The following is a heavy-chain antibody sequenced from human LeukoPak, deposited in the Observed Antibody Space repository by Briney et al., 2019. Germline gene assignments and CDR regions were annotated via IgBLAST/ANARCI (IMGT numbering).Heavy chain of an antibody. Sequence: PGRSLRLSCAASGFTFGTFGMHWVRQAPGKGLEWVSSISGSSRDIYYADSVKGRFTISRDNAKNSLYLQMNSLRAEDTAVYYCARETTVEAFDIWGQGTMVTVSS. J-gene: IGHJ3*02. CDR2: ISGSSRDI. D-gene: IGHD4-23*01. CDR1: GFTFGTFG. V-gene: IGHV3-21*01. CDR3: ARETTVEAFDI.